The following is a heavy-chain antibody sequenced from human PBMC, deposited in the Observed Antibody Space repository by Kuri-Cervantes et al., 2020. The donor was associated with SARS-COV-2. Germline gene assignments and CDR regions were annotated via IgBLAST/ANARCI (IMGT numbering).Heavy chain of an antibody. CDR1: GFTFSSYW. Sequence: LSLTCAASGFTFSSYWMSWVRQAPGKGLEWVANIKQDGSEKYYVDSVKGRFTISRDNAKNSLYLQMNSLRAEDTAVYYCAREVPNHDFWSGYLIMGDYYYYYYMDVWGKGTTVTVSS. V-gene: IGHV3-7*01. CDR2: IKQDGSEK. CDR3: AREVPNHDFWSGYLIMGDYYYYYYMDV. D-gene: IGHD3-3*01. J-gene: IGHJ6*03.